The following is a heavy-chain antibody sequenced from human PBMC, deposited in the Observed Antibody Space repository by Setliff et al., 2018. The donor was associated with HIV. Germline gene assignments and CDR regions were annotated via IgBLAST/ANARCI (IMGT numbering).Heavy chain of an antibody. CDR1: GFTFSTYR. CDR3: AREGRDGYTSADAFDI. J-gene: IGHJ3*02. CDR2: ISSSSSYI. V-gene: IGHV3-21*01. D-gene: IGHD5-12*01. Sequence: GGSLRLSCAASGFTFSTYRMNWVRQAPGKGLEWVSSISSSSSYIYYADSLKGRFTISRDNAKNSLYLQMNSLRAEDTAVYYCAREGRDGYTSADAFDIWGHGTMVTVSS.